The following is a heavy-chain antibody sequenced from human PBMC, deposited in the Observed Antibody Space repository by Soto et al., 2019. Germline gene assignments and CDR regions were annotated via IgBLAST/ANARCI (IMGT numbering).Heavy chain of an antibody. V-gene: IGHV3-30-3*01. D-gene: IGHD6-19*01. J-gene: IGHJ4*02. CDR2: ISYDGSNK. CDR1: GFTFSSYA. CDR3: ARGHSGWSRAPVDY. Sequence: QVQLVESGGGVVQPGRSLRLSCAASGFTFSSYAMHWVRQAPGKGLEWVAVISYDGSNKYYADSVKGRFTISRDNSKNTLYLQMNSLGAEDTAVYYCARGHSGWSRAPVDYWGQGTLVTVSS.